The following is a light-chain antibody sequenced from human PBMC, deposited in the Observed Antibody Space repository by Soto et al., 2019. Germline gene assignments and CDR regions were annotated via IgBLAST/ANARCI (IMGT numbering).Light chain of an antibody. CDR2: DAS. J-gene: IGKJ1*01. CDR1: QSISSW. V-gene: IGKV1-5*01. Sequence: DIQMTQSPSTLSASVGDRVTITCRASQSISSWLAWYQQKPGKAPKLLIYDASSLQSGVPSRFSGSGSGTEFTLTISSLQPDDFVTYYCQQYNRYWTFGQGTKVDIK. CDR3: QQYNRYWT.